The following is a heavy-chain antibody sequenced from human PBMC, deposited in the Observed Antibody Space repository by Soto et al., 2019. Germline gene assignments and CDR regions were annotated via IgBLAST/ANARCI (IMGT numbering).Heavy chain of an antibody. J-gene: IGHJ6*02. Sequence: GGSLRLSCVASGGSFSSQAMNWVRQAPGKGLEWVSGITGFDEGVYYGDSVKGRFTISRDNSKNTLYLQMNSLRAEDTAVYYCAKESIVGATRAYYYYYGMDVWGQGTTVTVSS. CDR2: ITGFDEGV. CDR1: GGSFSSQA. V-gene: IGHV3-23*01. CDR3: AKESIVGATRAYYYYYGMDV. D-gene: IGHD1-26*01.